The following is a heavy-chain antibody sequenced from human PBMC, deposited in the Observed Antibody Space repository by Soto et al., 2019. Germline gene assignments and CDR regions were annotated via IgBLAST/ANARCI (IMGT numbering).Heavy chain of an antibody. J-gene: IGHJ4*02. Sequence: QVQLQQWGAGLLKPSETLSLTCAVYGGSFSGYYWSWIRQPPGKGPEWNGEINHRGSTNYNPSLKSRVTISVDTSKNQCSLKMSSVTAADTAVYYCAITESRIYDFWSGYEYWGQRTLVTVSS. CDR2: INHRGST. CDR3: AITESRIYDFWSGYEY. CDR1: GGSFSGYY. V-gene: IGHV4-34*01. D-gene: IGHD3-3*01.